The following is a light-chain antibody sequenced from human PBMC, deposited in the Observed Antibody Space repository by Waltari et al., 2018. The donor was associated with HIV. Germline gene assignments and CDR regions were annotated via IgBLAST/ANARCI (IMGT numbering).Light chain of an antibody. CDR1: SSDVGSYTL. CDR2: EGS. J-gene: IGLJ1*01. Sequence: QSALTQPASVSGSPGPSITISCTGTSSDVGSYTLVSWYQQHPGKAPKVMIYEGSKRPSGVSNRFSGSKSGNTASLTISGLQAEDEADYYCCSYTGSSTRRPYVFGTGTKVTVL. V-gene: IGLV2-23*01. CDR3: CSYTGSSTRRPYV.